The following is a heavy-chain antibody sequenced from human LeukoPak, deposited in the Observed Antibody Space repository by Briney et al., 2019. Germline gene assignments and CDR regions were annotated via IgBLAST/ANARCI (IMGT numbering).Heavy chain of an antibody. V-gene: IGHV3-33*06. D-gene: IGHD1-26*01. Sequence: GGSLRLSCIASGFMFSSYGMHWVRQAPGNGLEWVAIIWHDGSKTFYSDSVKGRFTVSRDNSKNTLYLQMNSMRGEDTAVYYCAQDKMVEKWELGDGVDMWGQGTMVTVSS. J-gene: IGHJ3*02. CDR3: AQDKMVEKWELGDGVDM. CDR1: GFMFSSYG. CDR2: IWHDGSKT.